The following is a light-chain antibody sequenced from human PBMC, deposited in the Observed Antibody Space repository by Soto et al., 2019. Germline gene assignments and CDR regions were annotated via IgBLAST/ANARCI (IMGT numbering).Light chain of an antibody. Sequence: QSVLTQPPSASGTPGQRVTISCSGSSSNIGSNYVFWYQHLPGTARKLLIYRNNQRPSGVPDRFSGSKSGTSASLAISGLRSEDETDYYCAAWDDSLSGVVFGGGTKVTVL. CDR3: AAWDDSLSGVV. V-gene: IGLV1-47*01. J-gene: IGLJ2*01. CDR1: SSNIGSNY. CDR2: RNN.